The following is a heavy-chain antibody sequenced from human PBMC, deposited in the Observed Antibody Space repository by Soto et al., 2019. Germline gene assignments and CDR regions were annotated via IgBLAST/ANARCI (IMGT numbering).Heavy chain of an antibody. CDR2: ISYDGSNK. CDR3: ARVSSSWYFSDALDI. D-gene: IGHD6-13*01. CDR1: GFTFSSYA. J-gene: IGHJ3*02. Sequence: PGGSLRLSCAASGFTFSSYAMHWVRQAPGKGLEWVAVISYDGSNKYYADSVKGRSTISRDNSKNTLYLQMNSLRAEDTAVYYCARVSSSWYFSDALDIWGQGTMVT. V-gene: IGHV3-30-3*01.